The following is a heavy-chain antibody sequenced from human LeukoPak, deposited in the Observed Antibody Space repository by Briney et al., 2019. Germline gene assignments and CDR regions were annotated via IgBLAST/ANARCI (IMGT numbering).Heavy chain of an antibody. J-gene: IGHJ4*02. CDR2: INHSGST. V-gene: IGHV4-34*01. CDR3: ARDPGDILTGYPYDY. D-gene: IGHD3-9*01. CDR1: GGSFSGYY. Sequence: SETLSLTCAVYGGSFSGYYWSWIRQTPGKGLEWIGEINHSGSTNYNPSLKSRVTISVDTSKNQFSLKLSSVTAADTAVYYCARDPGDILTGYPYDYWGQGTLVTVSS.